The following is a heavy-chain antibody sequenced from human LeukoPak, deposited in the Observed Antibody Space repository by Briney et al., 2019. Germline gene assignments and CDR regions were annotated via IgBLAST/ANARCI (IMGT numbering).Heavy chain of an antibody. CDR3: ARDGGYCSGGSCYNLDY. V-gene: IGHV3-21*01. Sequence: GGSLRLSCAASGSTFSSYSMNWVRQAPGKGLEWVSSISSSSSYIYYADSVKGRFTISRDNAKNSLYLQMNSLRAEDTAVYYCARDGGYCSGGSCYNLDYWGQGTLVTVSS. CDR2: ISSSSSYI. CDR1: GSTFSSYS. J-gene: IGHJ4*02. D-gene: IGHD2-15*01.